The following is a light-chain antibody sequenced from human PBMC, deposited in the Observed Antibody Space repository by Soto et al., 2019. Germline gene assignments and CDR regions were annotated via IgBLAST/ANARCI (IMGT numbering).Light chain of an antibody. V-gene: IGLV1-47*01. Sequence: QSVLAQPPSASGTPGQTVTISCSGSSSNIGSNYVYWYQQLPGTAPKLLIYRNDQGPSGVPDRFSGSKSGTSASLAISGLRSEDEADYYCAAWDDSLSVVVFGGGTKLTVL. CDR1: SSNIGSNY. CDR2: RND. J-gene: IGLJ2*01. CDR3: AAWDDSLSVVV.